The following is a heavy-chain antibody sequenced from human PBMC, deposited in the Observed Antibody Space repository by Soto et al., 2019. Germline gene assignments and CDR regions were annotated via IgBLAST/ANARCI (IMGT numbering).Heavy chain of an antibody. J-gene: IGHJ4*02. CDR3: ARLPGVFYYDNSDYDVHDY. CDR1: GIRVVWSY. V-gene: IGHV3-53*01. Sequence: GGSLRLAYAASGIRVVWSYMNGFSQSPQKGLECISVIYPDDNTYYAESVRGRFTLSKDSSRNTVSLQMNSLRAEDTAVYYCARLPGVFYYDNSDYDVHDYWGQGTMVTVSS. D-gene: IGHD3-22*01. CDR2: IYPDDNT.